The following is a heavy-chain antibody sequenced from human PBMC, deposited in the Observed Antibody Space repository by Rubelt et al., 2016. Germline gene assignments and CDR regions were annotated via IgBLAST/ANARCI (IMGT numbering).Heavy chain of an antibody. V-gene: IGHV3-23*01. CDR1: GFTFSRYA. Sequence: SRGGLVQPGGSLRVSCAASGFTFSRYAMNWVRQAPGKGLEWVAAISGSGGSTFYADSVKGRFTISRDNSKNTLYLQMNSLRAEDTAVYYCTRVEVGAYGKTDYWGQGTLVTVSS. J-gene: IGHJ4*02. D-gene: IGHD1-26*01. CDR2: ISGSGGST. CDR3: TRVEVGAYGKTDY.